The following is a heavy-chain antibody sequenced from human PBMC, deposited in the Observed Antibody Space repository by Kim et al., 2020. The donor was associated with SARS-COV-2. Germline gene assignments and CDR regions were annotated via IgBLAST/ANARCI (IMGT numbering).Heavy chain of an antibody. Sequence: GESLKISCKGSGYSFTSYWIGWVRQMPGKGLEWMGIIYPGDSDTRYSPSFQGQVTISADKSISTAYLQWSSLKASDTAMYYCARLKGKRERRQQQLVYYYGMDVWGQGTTVTVSS. D-gene: IGHD6-13*01. CDR3: ARLKGKRERRQQQLVYYYGMDV. V-gene: IGHV5-51*01. CDR1: GYSFTSYW. J-gene: IGHJ6*02. CDR2: IYPGDSDT.